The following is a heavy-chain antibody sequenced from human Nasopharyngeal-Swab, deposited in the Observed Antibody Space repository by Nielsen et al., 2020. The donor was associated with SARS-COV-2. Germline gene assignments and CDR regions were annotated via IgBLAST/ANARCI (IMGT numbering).Heavy chain of an antibody. Sequence: GESLKISCAASGFTFSNYWMTWVRQAPGKGLEWVANVKQDGTEKYYVDSVKGRFTISRDNAKNSLYLQMNSLRAEDTAVYYCAKARITRGYFDWLLSPYFDYWGQGTLVTVSS. V-gene: IGHV3-7*03. CDR3: AKARITRGYFDWLLSPYFDY. CDR2: VKQDGTEK. J-gene: IGHJ4*02. CDR1: GFTFSNYW. D-gene: IGHD3-9*01.